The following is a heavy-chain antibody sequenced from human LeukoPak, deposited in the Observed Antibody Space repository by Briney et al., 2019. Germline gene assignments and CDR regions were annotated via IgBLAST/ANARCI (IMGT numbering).Heavy chain of an antibody. CDR1: GFTFSSYA. Sequence: GGSLRLSCAASGFTFSSYAMHWVRQAPGKGLEWVAVISYDGSNKYYADSVKGRFTISRDNSKNTLYLQMNGLRAEDTAVYYCARSPRRYCSSTSCPGTDWGQGTLVTVSS. CDR3: ARSPRRYCSSTSCPGTD. D-gene: IGHD2-2*01. CDR2: ISYDGSNK. J-gene: IGHJ4*02. V-gene: IGHV3-30-3*01.